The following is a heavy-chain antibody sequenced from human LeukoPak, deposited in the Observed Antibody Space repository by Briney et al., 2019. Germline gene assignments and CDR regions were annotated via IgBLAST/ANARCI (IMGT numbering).Heavy chain of an antibody. CDR3: ARGVQDFYYYMGV. Sequence: SSTLSLTRALDAGSFSSYYWGSIRHPPRKGLGWIGEINHIGSTTYNPSLKSRVTISVDTSKNHFSLKLRSVTAADTAVSYCARGVQDFYYYMGVCGKASTVTVPS. J-gene: IGHJ6*03. D-gene: IGHD1-1*01. CDR1: AGSFSSYY. CDR2: INHIGST. V-gene: IGHV4-34*01.